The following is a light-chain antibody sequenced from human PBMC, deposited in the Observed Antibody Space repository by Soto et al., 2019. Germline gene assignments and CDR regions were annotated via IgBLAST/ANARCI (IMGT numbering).Light chain of an antibody. J-gene: IGLJ2*01. V-gene: IGLV2-14*01. CDR3: SSHTSSSSVI. CDR2: EVI. CDR1: GSDVGGYNY. Sequence: QSVLTQPASVSGSPGQSITISCTGTGSDVGGYNYVSWYQQHPGKAPKLMIYEVISRPSGVSSRFSGSKSGNTASLTISDLQAEDEADYYCSSHTSSSSVIFGGGTKVTVL.